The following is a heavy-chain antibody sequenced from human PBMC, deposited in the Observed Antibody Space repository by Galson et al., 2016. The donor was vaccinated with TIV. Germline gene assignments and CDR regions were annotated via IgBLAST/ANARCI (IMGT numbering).Heavy chain of an antibody. V-gene: IGHV1-69*10. J-gene: IGHJ4*02. CDR1: GGSFRTYA. Sequence: SVKVSCKASGGSFRTYAITWVRQAPGHGLEWMGGIIPILGIVNYAQKFQGRVTITADISASPAYMELSSLRSDDTAVYYCARGDTGRHYEAYFDSWDQGTVVTVSS. CDR2: IIPILGIV. D-gene: IGHD3-3*01. CDR3: ARGDTGRHYEAYFDS.